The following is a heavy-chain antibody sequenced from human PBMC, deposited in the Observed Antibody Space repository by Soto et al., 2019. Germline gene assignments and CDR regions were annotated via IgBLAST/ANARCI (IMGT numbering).Heavy chain of an antibody. Sequence: PSETLSLTCTVSGGSISSYYWNWIRQPPGKGLEWIGYIFYSGSTNYNPSLKSRVTISVDTSKNQFSLKLNSVTAADTAVYYCARHFSVDYFDYWGQGALVTVSS. CDR2: IFYSGST. J-gene: IGHJ4*02. CDR1: GGSISSYY. CDR3: ARHFSVDYFDY. V-gene: IGHV4-59*08.